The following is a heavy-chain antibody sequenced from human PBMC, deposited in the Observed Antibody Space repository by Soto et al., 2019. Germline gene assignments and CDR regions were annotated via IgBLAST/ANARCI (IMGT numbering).Heavy chain of an antibody. CDR1: GGYISSGNYY. CDR3: VRGVLS. D-gene: IGHD3-10*01. V-gene: IGHV4-31*03. CDR2: IYHSGSA. Sequence: SETLSLTCTVSGGYISSGNYYWTWIRQPPGKGLEWIGNIYHSGSAFYNPSLKSRVSVSVDTSKNQFSLKLSSVTAEDTAVYFCVRGVLSWGQGTLVTVSS. J-gene: IGHJ1*01.